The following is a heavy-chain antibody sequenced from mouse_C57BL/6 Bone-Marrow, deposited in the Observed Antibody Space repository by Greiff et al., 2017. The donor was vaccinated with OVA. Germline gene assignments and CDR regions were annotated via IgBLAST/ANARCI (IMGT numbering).Heavy chain of an antibody. CDR3: ARIPSLFSYYAMDY. CDR2: INPNYGTT. J-gene: IGHJ4*01. D-gene: IGHD2-3*01. Sequence: EVQVVESGPELVKPGASVKISCKASGYSFTDYNMNWVKQSNGKSLEWIGVINPNYGTTSYNQKFKGKATLTVDQSSSTAYMQLNSLTSEDSAVYYCARIPSLFSYYAMDYWGQGTSVTVSS. V-gene: IGHV1-39*01. CDR1: GYSFTDYN.